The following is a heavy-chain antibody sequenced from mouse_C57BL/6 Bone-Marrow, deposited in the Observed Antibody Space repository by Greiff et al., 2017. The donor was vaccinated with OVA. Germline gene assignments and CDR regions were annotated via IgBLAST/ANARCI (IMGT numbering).Heavy chain of an antibody. CDR3: SGCYVLWYFDV. Sequence: VQLQQSGPELVKPGASVKISCKASGYTFTDYNMNWVKQSNGKSLEWIGEINPNDGSTSYNQKFKGKATLTVDKSSSTDYMQLSSLTSDDSAVYYCSGCYVLWYFDVWGTGTTVTVSS. V-gene: IGHV1-39*01. CDR1: GYTFTDYN. J-gene: IGHJ1*03. CDR2: INPNDGST. D-gene: IGHD1-1*02.